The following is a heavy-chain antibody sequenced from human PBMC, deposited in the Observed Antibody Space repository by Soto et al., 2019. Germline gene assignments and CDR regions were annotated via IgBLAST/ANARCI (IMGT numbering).Heavy chain of an antibody. D-gene: IGHD2-8*02. CDR1: GASIGGGGW. V-gene: IGHV4-4*02. CDR2: IFHDGST. J-gene: IGHJ5*02. Sequence: PSETLSLTCAVSGASIGGGGWWSWVRQPPGKGLEWIAEIFHDGSTNYSPSLKSRVTISVDKSQNQFSLNVYSVTAADTAVYYCARHEGWTGPDQWGQGTLVTVSS. CDR3: ARHEGWTGPDQ.